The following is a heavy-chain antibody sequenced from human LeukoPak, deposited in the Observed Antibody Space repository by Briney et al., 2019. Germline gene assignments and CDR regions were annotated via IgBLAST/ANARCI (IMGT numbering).Heavy chain of an antibody. J-gene: IGHJ4*02. CDR2: MYPGGAT. CDR3: ARGWAPWD. D-gene: IGHD1-26*01. CDR1: GFSVSTNY. V-gene: IGHV3-66*02. Sequence: GGFLRLSCAASGFSVSTNYMNWVRQAPGKGLDWVSVMYPGGATYYADSVKGRFTISRDSSNNTLYLHMSGLRPEDTAVYYCARGWAPWDWGQGTPVTVSS.